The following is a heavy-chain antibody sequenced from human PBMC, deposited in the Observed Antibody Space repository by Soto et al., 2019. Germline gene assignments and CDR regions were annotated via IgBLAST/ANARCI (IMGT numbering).Heavy chain of an antibody. V-gene: IGHV1-69*06. J-gene: IGHJ4*02. CDR2: IIPKYDSV. D-gene: IGHD1-26*01. CDR1: GGTSHTYT. Sequence: QVQLVQSGAEVKKPGSSVKVSCEAFGGTSHTYTINWVRQAPGQGLEWIGQIIPKYDSVNYAQSFQGRVTISADKSTNTADMELSSLRSEDTALYYCATWRSYSGSYCFDYWGQGTLVSVSS. CDR3: ATWRSYSGSYCFDY.